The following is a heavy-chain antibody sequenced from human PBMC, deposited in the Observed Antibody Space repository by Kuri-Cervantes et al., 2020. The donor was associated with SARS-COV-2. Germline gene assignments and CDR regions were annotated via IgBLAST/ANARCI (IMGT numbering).Heavy chain of an antibody. V-gene: IGHV4-4*07. Sequence: SETLSLTCTVSGGSISSYSWSWIRQPAGKGLEWIGRIYTSGSTNYNPTLKSRVTMSVDTAKNQFSLKRSTVTAADTAVYYCASIDSSGYYADCWGQGTLVTVSS. CDR2: IYTSGST. CDR3: ASIDSSGYYADC. D-gene: IGHD3-22*01. J-gene: IGHJ4*02. CDR1: GGSISSYS.